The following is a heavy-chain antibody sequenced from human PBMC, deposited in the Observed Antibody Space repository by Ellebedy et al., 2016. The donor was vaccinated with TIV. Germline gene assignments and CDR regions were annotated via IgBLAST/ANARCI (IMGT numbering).Heavy chain of an antibody. Sequence: SETLSLTCTVSGGSISSGGYYWSWIRQPPGKGLEWIGYIYYSGSTYYNPSLKSRVTISVGTSKNQFSLRLSSVTAADTAVYYCARGDSSSSRVYYWGQGTLVTFSS. CDR3: ARGDSSSSRVYY. V-gene: IGHV4-30-4*08. D-gene: IGHD6-6*01. CDR1: GGSISSGGYY. J-gene: IGHJ4*02. CDR2: IYYSGST.